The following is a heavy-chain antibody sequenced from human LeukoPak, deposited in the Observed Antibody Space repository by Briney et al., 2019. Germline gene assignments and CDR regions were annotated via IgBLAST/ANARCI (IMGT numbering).Heavy chain of an antibody. CDR1: GGTFSSYA. CDR3: ARGRKRYVGIAAADFDY. D-gene: IGHD6-13*01. Sequence: ASVKVSRKASGGTFSSYAISWVRQAPGQGLEWMGWMNPNSGNTGYAQKFQGRVTMTRNTSISTAYMELSSLRSEDTAVYYCARGRKRYVGIAAADFDYWGQGTLVTVSS. J-gene: IGHJ4*02. CDR2: MNPNSGNT. V-gene: IGHV1-8*02.